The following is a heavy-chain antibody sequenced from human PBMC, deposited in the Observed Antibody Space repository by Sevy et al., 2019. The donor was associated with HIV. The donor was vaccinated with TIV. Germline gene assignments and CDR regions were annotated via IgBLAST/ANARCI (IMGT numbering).Heavy chain of an antibody. CDR1: GGSISSSSYY. Sequence: SETLSLTFTGSGGSISSSSYYWGWIRQPPGKGLEWIGSIYYSGSTYYNPSLKSRFTISVDTSKNQFSLKLSSVTAADTAVYYCARQGPGYCSGGSCYSPFDYWGQGTLVTVSS. CDR3: ARQGPGYCSGGSCYSPFDY. J-gene: IGHJ4*02. D-gene: IGHD2-15*01. CDR2: IYYSGST. V-gene: IGHV4-39*01.